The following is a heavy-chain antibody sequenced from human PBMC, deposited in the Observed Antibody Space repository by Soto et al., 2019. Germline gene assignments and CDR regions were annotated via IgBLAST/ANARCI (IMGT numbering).Heavy chain of an antibody. J-gene: IGHJ4*02. CDR2: ISGSGGST. V-gene: IGHV3-23*01. CDR3: AKRDYYDSSGYYYYYYFDH. D-gene: IGHD3-22*01. CDR1: EFTFSSYA. Sequence: EVQLLESGGGLVQPGGSLRLSCAASEFTFSSYAMSWVRQAPGKGLEWVSGISGSGGSTYYADSVKGRFTISRDNSKTTLYLQMNSLRADDTAIYYCAKRDYYDSSGYYYYYYFDHWGQGTLVTVSS.